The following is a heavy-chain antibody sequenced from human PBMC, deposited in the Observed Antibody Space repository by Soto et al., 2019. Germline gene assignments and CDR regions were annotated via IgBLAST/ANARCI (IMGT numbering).Heavy chain of an antibody. CDR1: GGSISSYY. D-gene: IGHD1-20*01. V-gene: IGHV4-59*01. Sequence: QVQLQESGPGLVKPSETLSLTCTVSGGSISSYYWSWIRQPPGKGLEWIGYIYYSGSTNYNPSLKSRVTISVDTSKNQFALKLSSVTAADTAVYYCARDNWNPKVYYYYGMDVWGQGTTVTVSS. CDR2: IYYSGST. J-gene: IGHJ6*02. CDR3: ARDNWNPKVYYYYGMDV.